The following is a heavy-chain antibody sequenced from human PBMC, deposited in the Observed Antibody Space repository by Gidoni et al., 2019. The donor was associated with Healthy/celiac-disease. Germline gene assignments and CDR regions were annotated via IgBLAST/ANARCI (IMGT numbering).Heavy chain of an antibody. CDR2: IYYSGST. CDR1: GGSISSSSYY. Sequence: QLQLQESGPGLVKPSETLSLTCTVSGGSISSSSYYWGWIRQPPGKGLEWIGSIYYSGSTYYNPSLKSRVTISVDTSKNQFSLKLSSVTAADTAVYYCARGGVPAAIDSFWFDPWGQGTLVTVSS. V-gene: IGHV4-39*01. CDR3: ARGGVPAAIDSFWFDP. J-gene: IGHJ5*02. D-gene: IGHD2-2*02.